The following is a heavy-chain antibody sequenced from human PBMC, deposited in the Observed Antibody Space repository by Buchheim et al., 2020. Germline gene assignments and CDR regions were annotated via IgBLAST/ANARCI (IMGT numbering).Heavy chain of an antibody. J-gene: IGHJ2*01. V-gene: IGHV4-59*01. CDR2: ILHNGNT. CDR1: GGSISSYY. D-gene: IGHD3-16*01. CDR3: ARENWERPPHWYFDL. Sequence: QVQLQESGPGLVKPSETLSLTCTVSGGSISSYYWSWIRQPPGRGLEWIGYILHNGNTHYNPSLNSRLPMSVDTSMQQFSLKLSSVTAADTAVYYCARENWERPPHWYFDLWGRGTL.